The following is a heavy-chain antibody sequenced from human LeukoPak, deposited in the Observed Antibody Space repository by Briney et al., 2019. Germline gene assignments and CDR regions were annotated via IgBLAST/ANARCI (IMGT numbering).Heavy chain of an antibody. V-gene: IGHV3-30*18. CDR1: GFTFSNCG. CDR2: MSFDGSHK. J-gene: IGHJ4*02. Sequence: PGGSLRLSCAASGFTFSNCGMHWVRQAPGKGLEWVAVMSFDGSHKYYADSVKGRFTISRDNSKNTVYMQMNSLRVEDTALYYCAKDLISPRSVGSSEKLDYWGQGTLVTVSS. D-gene: IGHD3-10*01. CDR3: AKDLISPRSVGSSEKLDY.